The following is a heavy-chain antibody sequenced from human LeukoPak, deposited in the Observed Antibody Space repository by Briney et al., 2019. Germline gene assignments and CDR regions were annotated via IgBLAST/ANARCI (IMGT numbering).Heavy chain of an antibody. CDR2: INHSGST. CDR3: ARGANYYGSGSYYY. V-gene: IGHV4-34*01. Sequence: PSETLSLTCAVYGGSFSGYYWSWIRQPPGKGLEWIGEINHSGSTNYNPSLKSRVTILVDTSKNQFSLKLSSVTAADTAVYYCARGANYYGSGSYYYWGQGTLVTVSS. CDR1: GGSFSGYY. J-gene: IGHJ4*02. D-gene: IGHD3-10*01.